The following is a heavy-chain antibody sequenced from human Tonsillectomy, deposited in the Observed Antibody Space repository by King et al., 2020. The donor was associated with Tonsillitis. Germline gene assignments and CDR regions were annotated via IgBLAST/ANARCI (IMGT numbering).Heavy chain of an antibody. CDR1: GFTFSDYY. Sequence: VQLVESGGGLVQPGGSLRLSCAASGFTFSDYYMDWVRQAPGKGLEWVGRVRKKTNSYTTEYAASVKGRFTVSRDDSKNSLSLQMNSLTTEDTAVYFCAAVGISGSISLDYWGQGTLVTVSS. V-gene: IGHV3-72*01. D-gene: IGHD1-26*01. CDR2: VRKKTNSYTT. J-gene: IGHJ4*02. CDR3: AAVGISGSISLDY.